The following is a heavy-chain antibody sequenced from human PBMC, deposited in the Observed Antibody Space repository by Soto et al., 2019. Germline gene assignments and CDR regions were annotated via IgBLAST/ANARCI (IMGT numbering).Heavy chain of an antibody. J-gene: IGHJ1*01. CDR1: GFTFSSYW. D-gene: IGHD6-19*01. Sequence: GGSLRLSCAASGFTFSSYWMHWVRQAPGKGLVWVSRINSDGSSTSYADSVQCRFNIYRDNAENTLYLQMNSLRAEDTAVYYCARPAGKRGAEYFQHWGQGTLVTVSS. V-gene: IGHV3-74*01. CDR2: INSDGSST. CDR3: ARPAGKRGAEYFQH.